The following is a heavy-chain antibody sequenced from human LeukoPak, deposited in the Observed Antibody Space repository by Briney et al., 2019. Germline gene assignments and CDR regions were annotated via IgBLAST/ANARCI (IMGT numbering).Heavy chain of an antibody. CDR1: GFTFSSYW. Sequence: AGSLRLSCAASGFTFSSYWMHWVRQAPGKGLDWVANIKQDGSEKYYVDSVKGRFSISRDNAKNSLYLQMNSQRAEDTAVYSCVRDGDTSGYTNWGQGTLVTVSS. CDR3: VRDGDTSGYTN. V-gene: IGHV3-7*01. CDR2: IKQDGSEK. J-gene: IGHJ4*02. D-gene: IGHD3-22*01.